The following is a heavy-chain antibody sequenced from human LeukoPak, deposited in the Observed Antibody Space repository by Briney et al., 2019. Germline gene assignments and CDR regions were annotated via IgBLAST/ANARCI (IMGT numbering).Heavy chain of an antibody. CDR3: AKDVPQWGAGYFDY. J-gene: IGHJ4*02. CDR1: GFTVSSNY. V-gene: IGHV3-23*01. D-gene: IGHD6-19*01. CDR2: ISGSGGST. Sequence: GSLRLSCAASGFTVSSNYMSWVRQAPGKGLEWVSAISGSGGSTYYADSVKGRFTISRDNSKNTLYLQMNSLRAEDTAVYYCAKDVPQWGAGYFDYWGQGTLVTVSS.